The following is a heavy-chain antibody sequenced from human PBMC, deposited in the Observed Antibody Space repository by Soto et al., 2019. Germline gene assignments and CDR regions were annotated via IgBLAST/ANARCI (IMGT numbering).Heavy chain of an antibody. CDR2: ISTYNGDT. V-gene: IGHV1-18*01. CDR1: GYTFTRSG. J-gene: IGHJ6*02. D-gene: IGHD1-7*01. CDR3: ASNRLGTTPYGMDV. Sequence: GASVKVSCKASGYTFTRSGISWVRQAPGQGLEWMGWISTYNGDTNYAQTFQGGVTMTTDKSTSTVYMELRSLRSEDTAVYYCASNRLGTTPYGMDVWGQGTPVTVSS.